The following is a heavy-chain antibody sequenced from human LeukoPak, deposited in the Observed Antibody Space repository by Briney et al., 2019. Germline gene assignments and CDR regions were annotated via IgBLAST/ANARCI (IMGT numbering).Heavy chain of an antibody. V-gene: IGHV1-18*01. Sequence: ASVKVSCKASGYTFTSYGISWVRQAPGQGLEWMGWVGTHNGSTSYAQKFQGRVTMTRDMSTSTVYMELSSLRSEDTAVYYCASEVHYYDSSGYYLDYWGQGTLVTVSS. D-gene: IGHD3-22*01. J-gene: IGHJ4*02. CDR1: GYTFTSYG. CDR2: VGTHNGST. CDR3: ASEVHYYDSSGYYLDY.